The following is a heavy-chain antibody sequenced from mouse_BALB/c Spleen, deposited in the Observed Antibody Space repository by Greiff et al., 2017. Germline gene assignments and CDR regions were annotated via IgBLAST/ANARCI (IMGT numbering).Heavy chain of an antibody. V-gene: IGHV1-77*01. CDR2: IYPGSGNT. J-gene: IGHJ2*01. CDR3: ARRSYYGNSFDY. CDR1: GYTFTDYY. Sequence: QVQLKESGAELARPGASVKLSCKASGYTFTDYYINWVKQRTGQGLEWIGEIYPGSGNTYYNEKFKGKATLTADKSSSTAYMQLSSLTSEDSAVYFCARRSYYGNSFDYWGQGTTLTVSS. D-gene: IGHD2-10*01.